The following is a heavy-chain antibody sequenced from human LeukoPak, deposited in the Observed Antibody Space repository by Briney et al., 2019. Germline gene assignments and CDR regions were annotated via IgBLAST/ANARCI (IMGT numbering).Heavy chain of an antibody. D-gene: IGHD5-18*01. CDR1: GYTFTSYG. Sequence: WASVKASCKASGYTFTSYGISWVRQAPGQGLEWMGWISAYNGNTNYAQKLQGRVTMTTDTSTSTAYMELRSLRSDDTAVYYCARDFRAAMVSDWFDPWGQGTLVTVSS. V-gene: IGHV1-18*01. CDR2: ISAYNGNT. J-gene: IGHJ5*02. CDR3: ARDFRAAMVSDWFDP.